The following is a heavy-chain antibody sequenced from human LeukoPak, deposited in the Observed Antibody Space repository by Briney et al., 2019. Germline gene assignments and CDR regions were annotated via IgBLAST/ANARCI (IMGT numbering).Heavy chain of an antibody. V-gene: IGHV3-30-3*01. J-gene: IGHJ4*02. Sequence: GGSLRLSCAASGFTFSSYAMHWVRQAPGKGLEWVAVISYDGSNKYYADSVKGRFTISRDNSKNTLYLQMNSLRAEDTAVYYCARASLLTGGELDYWGQGTLVTVSS. D-gene: IGHD7-27*01. CDR1: GFTFSSYA. CDR2: ISYDGSNK. CDR3: ARASLLTGGELDY.